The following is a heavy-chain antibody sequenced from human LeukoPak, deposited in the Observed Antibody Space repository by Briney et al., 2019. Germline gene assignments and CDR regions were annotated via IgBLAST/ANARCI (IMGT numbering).Heavy chain of an antibody. CDR1: GYTFTSYG. CDR3: ARDKTGIAVAGKLDY. D-gene: IGHD6-19*01. Sequence: ASVKVSCKASGYTFTSYGISWVRQVPGQGLEWMGWISAYNGNTNYAQKLQGRVTMTTDTSTSTAYMELRSLRSDDTAAYYCARDKTGIAVAGKLDYWGQGTLVTVSS. V-gene: IGHV1-18*01. J-gene: IGHJ4*02. CDR2: ISAYNGNT.